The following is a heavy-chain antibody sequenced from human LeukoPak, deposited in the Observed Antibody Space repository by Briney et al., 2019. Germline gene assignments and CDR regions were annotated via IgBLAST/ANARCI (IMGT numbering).Heavy chain of an antibody. Sequence: GGSLTLSCTTSGFTFSTSTMTWVRQAPGEGLEWVSTINSNGGSTYYASSVKGRFSISRDNSRNTLYLRVSSLRAEDTAVYYCEPPLQFLESWGQGTMVIVSS. CDR1: GFTFSTST. D-gene: IGHD3-3*01. J-gene: IGHJ5*02. V-gene: IGHV3-23*01. CDR2: INSNGGST. CDR3: EPPLQFLES.